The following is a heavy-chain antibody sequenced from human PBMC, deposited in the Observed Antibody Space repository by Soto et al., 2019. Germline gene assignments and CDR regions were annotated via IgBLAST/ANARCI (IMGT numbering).Heavy chain of an antibody. CDR1: GFTFSSYS. Sequence: GGSLRLSCAASGFTFSSYSMNWVRQAPGKGLEWVSSISSSSSYIYYADSVKGRFTISRDNAKNSLYLQMNSLRAEDTAVYYCARDRAELESDDAFDIWGQGTMVTVSS. J-gene: IGHJ3*02. D-gene: IGHD1-1*01. CDR3: ARDRAELESDDAFDI. CDR2: ISSSSSYI. V-gene: IGHV3-21*01.